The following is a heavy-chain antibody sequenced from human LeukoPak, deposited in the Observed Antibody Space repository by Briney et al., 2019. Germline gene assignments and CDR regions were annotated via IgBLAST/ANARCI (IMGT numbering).Heavy chain of an antibody. V-gene: IGHV4-4*07. D-gene: IGHD3-3*01. J-gene: IGHJ3*02. Sequence: PETLSLTCTVSGGSISSYYWSWMRQPAGKGLEWIGRIYTSGSTNYNPSLKSRVTMSVDTSKNQFSLKLSSVTAADTAVYYCARTYYDFWSGYYDAFDIWGQGTMVTVSS. CDR1: GGSISSYY. CDR3: ARTYYDFWSGYYDAFDI. CDR2: IYTSGST.